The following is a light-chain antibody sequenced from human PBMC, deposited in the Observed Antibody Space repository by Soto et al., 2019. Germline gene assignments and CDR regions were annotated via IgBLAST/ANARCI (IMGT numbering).Light chain of an antibody. CDR1: QSVSNNY. CDR3: RQYGSTPPYT. J-gene: IGKJ2*01. Sequence: EVVLTQSPGTLSLSPGERATLSYRASQSVSNNYFAWYQQKPGQAPRLLIFGSSDTATGILDRVSGSGSGTDVTLIISRLEPEDVAVYYCRQYGSTPPYTFGQGTKLEIK. CDR2: GSS. V-gene: IGKV3-20*01.